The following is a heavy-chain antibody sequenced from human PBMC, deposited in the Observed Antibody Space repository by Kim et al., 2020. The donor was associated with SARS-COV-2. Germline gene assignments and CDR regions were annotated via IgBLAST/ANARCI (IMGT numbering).Heavy chain of an antibody. CDR1: GYTFTSYG. J-gene: IGHJ4*02. CDR2: INAYNGNT. D-gene: IGHD3-22*01. CDR3: ARGGFSYYVSSGYYLGVY. V-gene: IGHV1-18*04. Sequence: ASVKVSCKASGYTFTSYGISWVRQAPGQGLEWMGWINAYNGNTNYAQKLQGRVTMTTDTSTSTAYMELRSLRTDDTDVYYCARGGFSYYVSSGYYLGVYWGQGTLVTVSS.